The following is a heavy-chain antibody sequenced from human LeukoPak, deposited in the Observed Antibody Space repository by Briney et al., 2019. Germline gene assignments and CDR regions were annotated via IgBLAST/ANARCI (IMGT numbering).Heavy chain of an antibody. CDR2: TYYRSKWYN. D-gene: IGHD5-12*01. V-gene: IGHV6-1*01. J-gene: IGHJ4*02. CDR3: ARDGDYSAYYRFDY. Sequence: PSQTLSLTCAISGDSVSTNSAAWNWIRQSPSRGLEWLGRTYYRSKWYNDYAASVKSRITISPDTSKNQFSLQLNFVTPEDTAVYYCARDGDYSAYYRFDYWGQGTLVTVSS. CDR1: GDSVSTNSAA.